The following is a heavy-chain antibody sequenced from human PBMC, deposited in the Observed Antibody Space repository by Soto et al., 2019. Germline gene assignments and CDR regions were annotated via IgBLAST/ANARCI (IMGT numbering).Heavy chain of an antibody. V-gene: IGHV4-59*01. Sequence: SETLSLTCTVSGGSISSYCLSWIRQPPGKGLEWIGYIYYSGSTNYNPSLKSRVTISVDTSKNQFSLKLSSVTAADTAVYYCARDPPYCSGGSCYEVGAFDIWGQGTMVTVSS. CDR2: IYYSGST. D-gene: IGHD2-15*01. CDR3: ARDPPYCSGGSCYEVGAFDI. CDR1: GGSISSYC. J-gene: IGHJ3*02.